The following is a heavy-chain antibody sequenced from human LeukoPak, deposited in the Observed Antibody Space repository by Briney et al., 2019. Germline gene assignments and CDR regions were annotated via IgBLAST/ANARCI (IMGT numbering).Heavy chain of an antibody. D-gene: IGHD2-21*01. CDR1: GGSFTNYY. V-gene: IGHV4-59*12. CDR2: THHSGST. J-gene: IGHJ4*02. CDR3: ARKSGTIAIPFDY. Sequence: SETLSLTCTVSGGSFTNYYWSWIRQPPGKRLEWIGYTHHSGSTNYNPSLESRVTISVDASKNQFSLKLSSVTAADTAVYYCARKSGTIAIPFDYWGQGTLVTVSS.